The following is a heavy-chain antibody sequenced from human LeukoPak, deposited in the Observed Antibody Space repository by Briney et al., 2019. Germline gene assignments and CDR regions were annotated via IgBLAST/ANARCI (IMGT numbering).Heavy chain of an antibody. CDR1: GFTFSSYW. Sequence: GGSLRLSCAASGFTFSSYWMHWVRQAPGKGLVWVSRINNDGSSTSYADSVKGRFTIFRDNAKNTLYLQMNSLRAEDTAVYYCVSSYCSGGSCYSASGYWGQGTLVTVSS. CDR2: INNDGSST. CDR3: VSSYCSGGSCYSASGY. V-gene: IGHV3-74*01. D-gene: IGHD2-15*01. J-gene: IGHJ4*02.